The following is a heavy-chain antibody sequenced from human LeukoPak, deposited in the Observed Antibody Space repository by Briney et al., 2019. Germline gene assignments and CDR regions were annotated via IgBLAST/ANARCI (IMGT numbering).Heavy chain of an antibody. Sequence: GGSLRLSCTASGFTFGDYAMSWFRQAPGKGLEWVGFIRSKAYGGTTEYAASVKGRLTISRDDSKSIAYLQMNSLKTEDTAVYYCTRGPYSSGWYEEGYWGQGTLVTVSS. D-gene: IGHD6-19*01. CDR1: GFTFGDYA. CDR2: IRSKAYGGTT. CDR3: TRGPYSSGWYEEGY. V-gene: IGHV3-49*03. J-gene: IGHJ4*02.